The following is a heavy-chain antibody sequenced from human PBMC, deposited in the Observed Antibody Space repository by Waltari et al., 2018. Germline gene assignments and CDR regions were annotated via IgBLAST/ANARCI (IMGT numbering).Heavy chain of an antibody. Sequence: QVQLVESGGGVVQPGGSLRLSCAASGFTFSSYGMHWVRQAPGKGLEWVAFIRYDGSNKYYADSVKGRFTISRDNSKNTLYLQMNSLRAEDTAVYYCANFNYYDSSGYWHDAFDIWGQGTMVTVSS. J-gene: IGHJ3*02. CDR1: GFTFSSYG. CDR2: IRYDGSNK. CDR3: ANFNYYDSSGYWHDAFDI. V-gene: IGHV3-30*02. D-gene: IGHD3-22*01.